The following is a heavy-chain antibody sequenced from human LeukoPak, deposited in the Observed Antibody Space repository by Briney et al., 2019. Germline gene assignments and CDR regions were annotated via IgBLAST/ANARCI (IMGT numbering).Heavy chain of an antibody. V-gene: IGHV1-18*01. CDR3: ARSNSVRGVIPIWFDP. Sequence: ASVKVSCKASGYTFTSYGISWGRQAPGQGLEWRGWISAYNGNTNYAQKLQGRVTITKDTSTSTAYMELRSLRSDDTAVYYCARSNSVRGVIPIWFDPWGQGTLVTVSS. CDR1: GYTFTSYG. CDR2: ISAYNGNT. J-gene: IGHJ5*02. D-gene: IGHD3-10*01.